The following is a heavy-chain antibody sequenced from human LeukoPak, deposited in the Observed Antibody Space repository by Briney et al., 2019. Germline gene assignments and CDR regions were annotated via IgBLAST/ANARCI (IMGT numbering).Heavy chain of an antibody. CDR2: IIPILGIA. CDR3: ARDLYLGYCSGGSCYPPNDAFDI. D-gene: IGHD2-15*01. Sequence: ASVKVSCKASGGTFSSYTISWVRQAPGQGLEWMGRIIPILGIADYAQKFQGRVTITADKSTSTAYMELSSLRSEDTAVYYCARDLYLGYCSGGSCYPPNDAFDIWGQGTMVTVSS. J-gene: IGHJ3*02. CDR1: GGTFSSYT. V-gene: IGHV1-69*04.